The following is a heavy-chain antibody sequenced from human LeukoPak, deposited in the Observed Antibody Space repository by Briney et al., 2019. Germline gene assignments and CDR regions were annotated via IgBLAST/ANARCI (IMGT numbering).Heavy chain of an antibody. CDR1: GGSISSSSYY. J-gene: IGHJ4*02. D-gene: IGHD2-2*01. V-gene: IGHV4-39*01. CDR3: ARGVVVVPAAPDGSGYEGFDY. CDR2: IYYSGST. Sequence: SETLSLTCTVSGGSISSSSYYWGWIRQPPGKGLEWIGSIYYSGSTYYNPPLKSRVTISVDTSKNQFSLKLSSVTAADTAVYYCARGVVVVPAAPDGSGYEGFDYWGQGTLVTVSS.